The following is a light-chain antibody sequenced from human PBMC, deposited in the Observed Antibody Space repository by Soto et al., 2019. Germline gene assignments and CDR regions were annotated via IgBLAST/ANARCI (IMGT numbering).Light chain of an antibody. CDR3: QSYDSSLSVI. CDR1: SSNIGAGYD. Sequence: QPVLPQPPSVSGAPGQTITISCTGDSSNIGAGYDVHWYQQLPGTAPKLLIYVNINRPSGVPDRFSASRSDSSASLAITGLQAEDEADYYYQSYDSSLSVIFGGGTKLTVL. J-gene: IGLJ2*01. CDR2: VNI. V-gene: IGLV1-40*01.